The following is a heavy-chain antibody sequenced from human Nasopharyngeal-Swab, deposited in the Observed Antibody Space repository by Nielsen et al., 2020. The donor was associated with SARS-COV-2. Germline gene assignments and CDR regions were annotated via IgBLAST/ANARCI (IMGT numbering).Heavy chain of an antibody. D-gene: IGHD3-22*01. Sequence: WIRQPPGKGLEWIGYIYYSGSTYYNPSLKSRVTISVDTSKNQFSLKLSSVTAADTAVYYCSRGFVGAYYDSNLDVWGKGTTVTVS. CDR2: IYYSGST. J-gene: IGHJ6*03. V-gene: IGHV4-31*02. CDR3: SRGFVGAYYDSNLDV.